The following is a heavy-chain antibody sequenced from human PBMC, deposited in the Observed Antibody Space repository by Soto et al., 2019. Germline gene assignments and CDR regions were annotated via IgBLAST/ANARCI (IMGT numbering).Heavy chain of an antibody. CDR3: ARLYGGYYYVDGGAYYFDF. CDR2: IYPGDSDT. D-gene: IGHD3-22*01. Sequence: PGESLKISCKGSGYSFTSYWIGWVRQMPGKGLEWMGIIYPGDSDTRYSPSFQGQVTISADKSISTAYLQWSSLKASDTAMYYCARLYGGYYYVDGGAYYFDFWGQGTLVTVSS. J-gene: IGHJ4*02. V-gene: IGHV5-51*01. CDR1: GYSFTSYW.